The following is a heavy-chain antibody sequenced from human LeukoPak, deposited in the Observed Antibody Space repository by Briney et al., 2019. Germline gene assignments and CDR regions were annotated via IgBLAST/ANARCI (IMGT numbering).Heavy chain of an antibody. J-gene: IGHJ5*02. CDR3: AKGDYYDSSGYSNWFDP. D-gene: IGHD3-22*01. V-gene: IGHV3-9*01. CDR1: GFTFDDYA. Sequence: GRSLRLSCAASGFTFDDYAMHWVRQAPGKGLEWVSGISWNSGSIGYADSVKGRFTISRDNAKNSLYLQMNSLRAEDTASYYCAKGDYYDSSGYSNWFDPWGQGTLVTVSS. CDR2: ISWNSGSI.